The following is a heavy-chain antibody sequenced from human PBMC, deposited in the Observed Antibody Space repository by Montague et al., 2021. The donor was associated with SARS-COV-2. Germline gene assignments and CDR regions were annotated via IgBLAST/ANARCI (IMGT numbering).Heavy chain of an antibody. J-gene: IGHJ6*02. V-gene: IGHV4-34*01. CDR1: GGSFSGYY. Sequence: SETLSLTCAVYGGSFSGYYWSWIRQPPGKGLDWIGELNHSGSTNYNPSLKSRGTITVDTSKNQFSLKLSSVTAADTAVYYCARVRYYGSGTSLGMDVWGQGTTVTVSS. CDR2: LNHSGST. CDR3: ARVRYYGSGTSLGMDV. D-gene: IGHD3-10*01.